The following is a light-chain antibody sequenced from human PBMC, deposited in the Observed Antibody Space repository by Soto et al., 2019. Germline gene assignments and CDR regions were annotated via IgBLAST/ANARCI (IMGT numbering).Light chain of an antibody. J-gene: IGLJ2*01. Sequence: QSALTQPASVSGSPGQSITISCSGTSSDVGSYNLVSWYQQHPGKAPKLMIYEGSKRPSGVSNRFSGSKSGNTASLTISGLQAEDEADYYCCSYAGSNAIHVVFGGGTKVTV. CDR2: EGS. V-gene: IGLV2-23*03. CDR3: CSYAGSNAIHVV. CDR1: SSDVGSYNL.